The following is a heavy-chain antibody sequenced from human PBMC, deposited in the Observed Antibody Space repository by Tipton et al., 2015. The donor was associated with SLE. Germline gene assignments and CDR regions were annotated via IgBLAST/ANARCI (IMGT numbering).Heavy chain of an antibody. V-gene: IGHV4-59*08. Sequence: TLSLTCIVSGVSSSSHHWSWIRQSPGKGLGWIGYIYKSGSTFYNPSLKSRVTISLDKAKNQFSLKLSSVTAADTAVYYCARHEWGRYTGSNRDRFDMWGQGTVVTVSS. CDR1: GVSSSSHH. CDR2: IYKSGST. CDR3: ARHEWGRYTGSNRDRFDM. D-gene: IGHD1-26*01. J-gene: IGHJ3*02.